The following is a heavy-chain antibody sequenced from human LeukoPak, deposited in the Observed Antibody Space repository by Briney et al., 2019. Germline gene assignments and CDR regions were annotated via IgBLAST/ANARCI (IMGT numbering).Heavy chain of an antibody. CDR2: IYYTGTT. J-gene: IGHJ6*03. Sequence: PSETLSLTCSVSGASLNSYFWNWVRQAPGKGLEWLGYIYYTGTTGYNPSLKSRVTMSVDMSKNQYSLNLRSVTAADTAVYYCARSRGGGYNYYMDVWGKGTTVTVSS. D-gene: IGHD3-16*01. CDR1: GASLNSYF. V-gene: IGHV4-59*01. CDR3: ARSRGGGYNYYMDV.